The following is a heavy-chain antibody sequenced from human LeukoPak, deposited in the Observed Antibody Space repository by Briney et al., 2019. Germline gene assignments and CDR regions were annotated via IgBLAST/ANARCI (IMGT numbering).Heavy chain of an antibody. V-gene: IGHV1-18*01. CDR1: GYTFTSYS. D-gene: IGHD5-18*01. CDR3: ARGLYTAIRGYYYYGMDG. J-gene: IGHJ6*02. CDR2: ISAYNGNT. Sequence: ASVKVSCKASGYTFTSYSISWVRQAPGQGLEWMGWISAYNGNTNYAQKLQGRVTMTTDTSTSTAYIELRSLRSDDTAVYYCARGLYTAIRGYYYYGMDGWGQGTTVTVSS.